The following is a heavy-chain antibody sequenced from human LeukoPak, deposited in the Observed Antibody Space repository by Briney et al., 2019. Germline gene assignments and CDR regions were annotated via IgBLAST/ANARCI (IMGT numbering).Heavy chain of an antibody. J-gene: IGHJ4*02. Sequence: EGSLRLSCAASGFTFSSYAMNWVRQAPGKGLEWVSAISGSGDNTYYADSVKGRFTVSRDNSKNTLYMEMNSLRAEDTAVYYCAKGGRGSIATRPDYWGQGTLVTVSS. V-gene: IGHV3-23*01. CDR3: AKGGRGSIATRPDY. D-gene: IGHD6-6*01. CDR1: GFTFSSYA. CDR2: ISGSGDNT.